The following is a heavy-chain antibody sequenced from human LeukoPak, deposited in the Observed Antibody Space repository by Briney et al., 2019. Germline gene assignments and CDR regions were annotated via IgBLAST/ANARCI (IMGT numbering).Heavy chain of an antibody. Sequence: ASVKVSCKASGYTFNGYYMHWVRQAPGQGLQWMGWINPDSGGANYAQSFQGRVTMTRDTSISTAYMELSRLTSDDTAVYYCARGGSSGPYFDYWGQGTLVTVSS. CDR3: ARGGSSGPYFDY. CDR2: INPDSGGA. CDR1: GYTFNGYY. D-gene: IGHD6-19*01. J-gene: IGHJ4*02. V-gene: IGHV1-2*02.